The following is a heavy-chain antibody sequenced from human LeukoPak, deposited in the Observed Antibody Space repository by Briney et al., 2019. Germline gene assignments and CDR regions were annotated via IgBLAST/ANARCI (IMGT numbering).Heavy chain of an antibody. CDR2: IHPGEYER. V-gene: IGHV5-51*01. CDR1: GYRLTSYW. D-gene: IGHD6-25*01. Sequence: GESLKISCKASGYRLTSYWIGWVRQMPGKDLEWMGVIHPGEYERRYSPSFEGQVTISADKSISTAYMQWSSLKASDTAMYYCARRTDSGWKWFDPWGQGTLDTVSS. CDR3: ARRTDSGWKWFDP. J-gene: IGHJ5*02.